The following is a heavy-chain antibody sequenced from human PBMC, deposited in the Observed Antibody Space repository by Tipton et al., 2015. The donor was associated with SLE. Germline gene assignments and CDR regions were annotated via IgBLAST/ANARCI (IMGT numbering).Heavy chain of an antibody. CDR1: GFTFNPYE. D-gene: IGHD7-27*01. Sequence: SLRLSCAASGFTFNPYEMNWVRQAPGKGLEWVSNISCSDTTIYYADSVTGRFTISRDNAKNSLYLQMNSLRAEDTSVYYCAGANGNWGSRDYYYSIDVWGPGTTVTV. CDR3: AGANGNWGSRDYYYSIDV. V-gene: IGHV3-48*03. CDR2: ISCSDTTI. J-gene: IGHJ6*03.